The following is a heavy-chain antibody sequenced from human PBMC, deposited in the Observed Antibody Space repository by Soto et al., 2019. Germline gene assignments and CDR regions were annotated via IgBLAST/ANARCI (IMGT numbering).Heavy chain of an antibody. CDR2: IIPVLGVA. CDR1: GGNFRSQS. J-gene: IGHJ6*02. CDR3: ARDRDVAAPGTVEPNYYYGMDV. D-gene: IGHD6-13*01. Sequence: QVQLVQSGAEVKKPGSSVKVSCKASGGNFRSQSISISWVRQAPGQGLEWMGRIIPVLGVANYAQKFQGRVTITADKCTSTVHVEKRSLRSEDTATYYCARDRDVAAPGTVEPNYYYGMDVWGQGTTVTVSS. V-gene: IGHV1-69*08.